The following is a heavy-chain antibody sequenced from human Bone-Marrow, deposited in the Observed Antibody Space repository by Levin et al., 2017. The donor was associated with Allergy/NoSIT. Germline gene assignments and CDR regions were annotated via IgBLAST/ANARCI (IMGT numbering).Heavy chain of an antibody. J-gene: IGHJ6*02. D-gene: IGHD4-11*01. Sequence: PGGSLRLSCAASGFTFSSYGMHWVRQAPGKGLEWVAVIWYDGSNKYYADSVKGRFTISRDNSKNTLYLQMNSLRAEDTAVYYCARGSYSNYRAYGMDVWGQGTTVTVSS. CDR3: ARGSYSNYRAYGMDV. V-gene: IGHV3-33*01. CDR1: GFTFSSYG. CDR2: IWYDGSNK.